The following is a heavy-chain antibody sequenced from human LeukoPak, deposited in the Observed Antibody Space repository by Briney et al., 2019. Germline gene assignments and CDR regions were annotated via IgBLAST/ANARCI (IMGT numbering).Heavy chain of an antibody. CDR3: ARDMSPWELLYYFDY. CDR2: INPSGGSI. D-gene: IGHD1-26*01. CDR1: GYTFTGYY. J-gene: IGHJ4*02. V-gene: IGHV1-46*01. Sequence: ASVKVSCKASGYTFTGYYMHWVRQAPGQGLEWMGIINPSGGSISYAQKFQGRVTMTRDTSTSTVYMELSSLRSEDTAVYYCARDMSPWELLYYFDYWGQGTLVTVSS.